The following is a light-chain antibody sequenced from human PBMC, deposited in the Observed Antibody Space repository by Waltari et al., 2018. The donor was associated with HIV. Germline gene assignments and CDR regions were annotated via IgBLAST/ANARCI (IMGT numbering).Light chain of an antibody. CDR2: WAC. CDR3: QQYYHTLWT. Sequence: DIVMTQSPDSLAVSLGERATINCKSSQSLLYSTKNQTFLAWYQQKPRQPPTLLIYWACVRGSGVPDRFSASGSETDFTLTLNSLQAEDVALYYCQQYYHTLWTFGRGTKVEIK. J-gene: IGKJ1*01. V-gene: IGKV4-1*01. CDR1: QSLLYSTKNQTF.